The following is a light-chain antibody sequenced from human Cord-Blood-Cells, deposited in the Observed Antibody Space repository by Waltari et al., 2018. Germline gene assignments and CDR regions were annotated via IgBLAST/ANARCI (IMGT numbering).Light chain of an antibody. CDR3: QQYGSSPEFT. CDR2: GAS. J-gene: IGKJ3*01. Sequence: EIVLTQSPGTLSLSPGERATLSCRASQSVSSSYLAGYQQKTGQAPRLLIYGASSRATGIPDRFSGSGSGTDFTLTISRLEPEDFAVYYCQQYGSSPEFTFGPGTKVDIK. V-gene: IGKV3-20*01. CDR1: QSVSSSY.